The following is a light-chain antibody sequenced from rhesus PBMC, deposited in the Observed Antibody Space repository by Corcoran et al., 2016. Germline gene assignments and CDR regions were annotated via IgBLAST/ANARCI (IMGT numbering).Light chain of an antibody. J-gene: IGKJ3*01. V-gene: IGKV1-22*01. CDR2: KAS. Sequence: DIQMTQSPSSLSASVGDTITITCRASQGISSWLAWYQQKPGKAPKLLIYKASNLQSGVPSRFSGSGSGTDFTLTISSLQPEDFATYYCLQYSSSPFTFGPGTKLDI. CDR3: LQYSSSPFT. CDR1: QGISSW.